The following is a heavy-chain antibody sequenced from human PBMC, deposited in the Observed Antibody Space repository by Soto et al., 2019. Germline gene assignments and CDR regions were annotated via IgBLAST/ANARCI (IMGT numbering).Heavy chain of an antibody. CDR2: INHSGST. D-gene: IGHD3-16*02. CDR3: ARGDYIWGSYRYLNWFDP. CDR1: GGSFSGYY. J-gene: IGHJ5*02. Sequence: SETLSLTCAVYGGSFSGYYWSWIRQPPGKGLEWIGEINHSGSTNYNPSLKSRVTISVDTSKNQFSLKLSSVTAADTAVHYCARGDYIWGSYRYLNWFDPWGQGTLVTVSS. V-gene: IGHV4-34*01.